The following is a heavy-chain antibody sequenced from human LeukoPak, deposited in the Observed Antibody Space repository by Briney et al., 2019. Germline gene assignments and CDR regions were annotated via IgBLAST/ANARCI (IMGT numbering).Heavy chain of an antibody. CDR3: ARDFRSITIFGVVILDAFDI. J-gene: IGHJ3*02. Sequence: PGGSLRLSCAASGFTFSSNAMSWVRQAPGKGLEWVANIKQDGSEKYYVDSVKGRFTISRDNAKNSLYLQMNSLRAEDTAVYYCARDFRSITIFGVVILDAFDIWGQGTMVTVSS. V-gene: IGHV3-7*01. CDR1: GFTFSSNA. D-gene: IGHD3-3*01. CDR2: IKQDGSEK.